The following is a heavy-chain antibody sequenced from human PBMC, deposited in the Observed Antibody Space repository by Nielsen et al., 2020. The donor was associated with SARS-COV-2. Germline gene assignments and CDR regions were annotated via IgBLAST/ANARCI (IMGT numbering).Heavy chain of an antibody. CDR2: IKQDGSEK. D-gene: IGHD2-15*01. V-gene: IGHV3-7*01. J-gene: IGHJ4*02. CDR1: GFTFSSYW. Sequence: GESLRLSCAASGFTFSSYWMSWVRQAPGKGLEWVANIKQDGSEKYYVDSVKGRFTISRDNAKNSLYLQMNSLRAEDTAVYYCARGPGYCSGGSCYSWGQGTLVTVSS. CDR3: ARGPGYCSGGSCYS.